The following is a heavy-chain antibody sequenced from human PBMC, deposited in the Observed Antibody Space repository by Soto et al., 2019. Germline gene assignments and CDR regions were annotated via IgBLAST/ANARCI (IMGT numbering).Heavy chain of an antibody. CDR1: GGSFSGYY. J-gene: IGHJ4*02. CDR2: INHSGST. V-gene: IGHV4-34*01. CDR3: ARIGYDSSGYPDY. D-gene: IGHD3-22*01. Sequence: QVQLQQWGAGLLKPSETLSLTCAVYGGSFSGYYWSWIRQPPGKGLEWIGEINHSGSTNFNPSLKSRVTISVDTSKNQFSLKLSSVTAADTAVYYCARIGYDSSGYPDYWGQGTLVTVSS.